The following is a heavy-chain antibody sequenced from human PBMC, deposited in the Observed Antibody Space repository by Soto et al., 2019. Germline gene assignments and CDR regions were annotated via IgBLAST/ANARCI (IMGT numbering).Heavy chain of an antibody. J-gene: IGHJ4*02. D-gene: IGHD1-7*01. CDR1: GGSFTSNNW. CDR2: IYRTGST. Sequence: SETLSLTCAVSGGSFTSNNWWTWVRQPPGQGLEWIGEIYRTGSTDYNPSLKSRVTISLDKSENQFSLKVTSLTAADTAVYYCASRDPGTSVDYWGQGTLVTVSS. V-gene: IGHV4-4*02. CDR3: ASRDPGTSVDY.